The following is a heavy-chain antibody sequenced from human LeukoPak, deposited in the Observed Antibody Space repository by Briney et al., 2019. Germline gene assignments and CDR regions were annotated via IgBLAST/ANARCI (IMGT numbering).Heavy chain of an antibody. CDR3: ARSIAVATMWPQDY. CDR1: GFSFSNYW. CDR2: INIEGSIT. V-gene: IGHV3-74*01. Sequence: GGSLRLSCVASGFSFSNYWMHWVRQAPGKGLVWVARINIEGSITTYADSVKGRFTISRDNAKNTLYLQMNSLRAEDTAVYYCARSIAVATMWPQDYWGQGTLVTVSS. D-gene: IGHD6-19*01. J-gene: IGHJ4*02.